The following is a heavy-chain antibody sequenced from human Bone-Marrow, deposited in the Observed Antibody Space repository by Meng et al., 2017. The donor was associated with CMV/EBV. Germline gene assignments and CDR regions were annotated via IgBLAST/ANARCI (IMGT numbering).Heavy chain of an antibody. Sequence: GESLKISCAASGSTFSSDWMHWVRQAPGKGLVWVSRINPDGSSTDYADSVKGRFTISRDNARSTLYLQMNSLRAEDTAVYYCARDPKISNSGSYYRMFDYWGQGTLVTVSS. CDR2: INPDGSST. CDR1: GSTFSSDW. D-gene: IGHD1-26*01. V-gene: IGHV3-74*01. J-gene: IGHJ4*02. CDR3: ARDPKISNSGSYYRMFDY.